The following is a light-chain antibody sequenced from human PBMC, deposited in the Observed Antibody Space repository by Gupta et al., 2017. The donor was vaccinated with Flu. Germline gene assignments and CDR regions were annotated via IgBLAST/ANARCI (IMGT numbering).Light chain of an antibody. CDR1: QSIASY. Sequence: DIQMTQSPSSLSASVGDRVTITCRASQSIASYVNWYQQKLGEAPKLLIYVAPNLQSGVPSRFSGSGSGTDFTLTISSLQPEDFATYYCQQSSTTPHTFGRGTKVEIK. V-gene: IGKV1-39*01. J-gene: IGKJ1*01. CDR2: VAP. CDR3: QQSSTTPHT.